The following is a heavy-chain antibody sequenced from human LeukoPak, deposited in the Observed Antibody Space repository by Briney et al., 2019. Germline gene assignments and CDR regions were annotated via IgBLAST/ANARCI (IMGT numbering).Heavy chain of an antibody. V-gene: IGHV1-18*01. J-gene: IGHJ3*02. CDR3: ARSCSSTSCSNDAFDI. CDR2: ISAYNGNT. Sequence: ASVKVSCKASGYTFTSYGISWVRQAPGQGLEWMGWISAYNGNTNYAQKFQGRVTMTRDTSISTAYMELSRLRSDDTAVYYCARSCSSTSCSNDAFDIWGQGTMATVSS. D-gene: IGHD2-2*01. CDR1: GYTFTSYG.